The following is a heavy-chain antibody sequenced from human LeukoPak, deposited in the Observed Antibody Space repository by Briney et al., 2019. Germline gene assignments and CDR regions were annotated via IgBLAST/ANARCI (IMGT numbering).Heavy chain of an antibody. Sequence: GGSLRLSCAASGFTFSSYEMNWVRQAPGKGLEWVSSISSSSDYIYYADSVKGRFTISRDNARDSLYLQMNSLRAEDTAVYYCATSGIVVLGATYGSAFDYWGQGTLVTVSS. V-gene: IGHV3-21*01. CDR3: ATSGIVVLGATYGSAFDY. CDR1: GFTFSSYE. J-gene: IGHJ4*02. D-gene: IGHD2-15*01. CDR2: ISSSSDYI.